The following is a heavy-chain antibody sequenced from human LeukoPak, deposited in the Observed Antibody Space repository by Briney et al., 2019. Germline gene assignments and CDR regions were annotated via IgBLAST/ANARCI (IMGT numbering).Heavy chain of an antibody. Sequence: GGSLRLSCAASGFTFHDYAMHWVRQAPGKGLEWVSGISWNSGIIGYANSVKGRFTTSRDNAKNSLYLQMNSLRPEDTALYYCTKDSVAMVTTSDYWGQGTLVTVSS. V-gene: IGHV3-9*01. D-gene: IGHD5-18*01. CDR3: TKDSVAMVTTSDY. CDR1: GFTFHDYA. CDR2: ISWNSGII. J-gene: IGHJ4*02.